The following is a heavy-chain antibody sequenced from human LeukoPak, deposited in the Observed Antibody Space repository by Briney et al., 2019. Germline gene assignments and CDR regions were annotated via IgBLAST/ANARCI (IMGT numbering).Heavy chain of an antibody. CDR2: ISAYNGNT. D-gene: IGHD5-12*01. J-gene: IGHJ6*03. CDR1: GYTFTSYG. V-gene: IGHV1-18*01. Sequence: ASVKVSCKASGYTFTSYGISWVRQAPGQGLEWMGWISAYNGNTNYAQKLQGRVTMTTDTSTSTAYMELRSLRSDDTAVYYCARGYSGYDLSIGQDHYYYYMDVRGKGTTVTVSS. CDR3: ARGYSGYDLSIGQDHYYYYMDV.